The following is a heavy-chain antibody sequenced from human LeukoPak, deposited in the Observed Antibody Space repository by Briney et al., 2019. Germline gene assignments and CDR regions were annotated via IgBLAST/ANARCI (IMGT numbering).Heavy chain of an antibody. V-gene: IGHV4-4*07. CDR3: ARALNPLKGTYYFDY. J-gene: IGHJ4*02. CDR1: GASINSHY. CDR2: IYISGST. D-gene: IGHD4/OR15-4a*01. Sequence: SETLSLTCSVSGASINSHYWTWIRQPAGKGLEWIGRIYISGSTNYSPFLKSRVTMSVDTSKNHFSLNLISVTAADTAVYYCARALNPLKGTYYFDYWGQGTLVTVSS.